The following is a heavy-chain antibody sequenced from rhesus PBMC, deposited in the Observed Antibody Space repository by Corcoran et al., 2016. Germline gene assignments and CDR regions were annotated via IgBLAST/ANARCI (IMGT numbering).Heavy chain of an antibody. J-gene: IGHJ4*01. CDR3: ARGLYSGYTMYYFDY. V-gene: IGHV4S10*01. D-gene: IGHD5-24*01. CDR2: IYGSSTST. Sequence: QVQLQESGPGVVKPSETLSLTCAVSGGSISDSYRWSWIRQPQGKGLEWIGYIYGSSTSTNYNPSLKSRVTISKDTSKNQFSLKLSSVTAADTAVYYCARGLYSGYTMYYFDYWGQGVLVTVSS. CDR1: GGSISDSYR.